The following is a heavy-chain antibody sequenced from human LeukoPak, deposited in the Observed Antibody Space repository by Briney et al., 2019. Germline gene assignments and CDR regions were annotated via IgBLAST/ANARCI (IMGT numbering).Heavy chain of an antibody. CDR1: GVTVSSHF. Sequence: GGSLRLSCAASGVTVSSHFMTWVRRAPGKGLEWVSVIYIDGNTYYADSVKGRFTISRDASKNMLYLQMNSLTPEDTAVYYCARLPIYWGQETLVTVSS. J-gene: IGHJ4*02. CDR3: ARLPIY. V-gene: IGHV3-66*02. CDR2: IYIDGNT.